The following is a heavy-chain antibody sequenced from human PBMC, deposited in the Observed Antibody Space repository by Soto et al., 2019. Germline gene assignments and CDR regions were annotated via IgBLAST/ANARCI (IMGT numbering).Heavy chain of an antibody. CDR1: GGSISSYY. D-gene: IGHD2-8*01. CDR2: IYYSGST. V-gene: IGHV4-59*08. J-gene: IGHJ6*02. Sequence: SETLSLTCTVSGGSISSYYWNWIRQPPGKGLEWIGYIYYSGSTKYNPSLKSRVTISVDTSKNQFSLKLSSVTAADTAVYYCARHAGIVLMVRPSYYYYGMDVWGQGTTVTVSS. CDR3: ARHAGIVLMVRPSYYYYGMDV.